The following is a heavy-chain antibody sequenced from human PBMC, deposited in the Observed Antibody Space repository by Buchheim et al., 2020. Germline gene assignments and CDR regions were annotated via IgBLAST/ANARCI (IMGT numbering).Heavy chain of an antibody. J-gene: IGHJ4*02. Sequence: EVQLVQSGAEAKKPGESLQISCKGSGYTFSNNFIAWVRQLPGKGLEVMGIIYPADSDTTYSPSFQGQVTIPADKSFNTAYLQWSSLKASDSAMYYCARRGGLSFQDWGQGTL. V-gene: IGHV5-51*03. D-gene: IGHD2-15*01. CDR2: IYPADSDT. CDR1: GYTFSNNF. CDR3: ARRGGLSFQD.